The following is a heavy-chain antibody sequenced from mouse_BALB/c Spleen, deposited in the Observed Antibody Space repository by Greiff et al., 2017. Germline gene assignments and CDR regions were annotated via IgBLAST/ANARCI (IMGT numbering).Heavy chain of an antibody. D-gene: IGHD1-1*01. CDR3: ARDPLLRDWYFDV. CDR1: GFSLTSYG. J-gene: IGHJ1*01. Sequence: VKLMESGPGLVAPSQSLSITCTVSGFSLTSYGVHWVRQPPGKGLEWLGVIWAGGSTNYNSALMSRLSISKDNSKSQVFLKMNSLQTDDTAMYYCARDPLLRDWYFDVWGAGTTVTGSS. V-gene: IGHV2-9*02. CDR2: IWAGGST.